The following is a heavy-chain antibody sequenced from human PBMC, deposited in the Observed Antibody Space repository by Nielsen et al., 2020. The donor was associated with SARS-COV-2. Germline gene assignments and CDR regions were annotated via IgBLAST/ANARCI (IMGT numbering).Heavy chain of an antibody. V-gene: IGHV4-34*01. CDR3: ARESYGYYYYYGMDV. D-gene: IGHD3-10*01. CDR2: INHSGST. CDR1: GGSFSGYY. Sequence: GSLRLSCAVYGGSFSGYYWSWIRQPPGKGLEWIGEINHSGSTNYNPSLKSRVTISVDTSKNQFSLKLSSVTAADTAVYYCARESYGYYYYYGMDVWGQGTTVTVSS. J-gene: IGHJ6*02.